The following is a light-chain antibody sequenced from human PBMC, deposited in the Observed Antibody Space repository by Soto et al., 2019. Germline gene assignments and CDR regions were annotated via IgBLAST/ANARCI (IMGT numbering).Light chain of an antibody. Sequence: EILLTQSPGTLSLSPGERATPSCRASQSVSSSYLAWYQQKPGQAPRLLIYGASSRATGIPARFSGSGSGTDFTLTISRLEPEDFAVYYCQQYGSSPWTFGQGTKVDI. V-gene: IGKV3-20*01. CDR2: GAS. CDR1: QSVSSSY. CDR3: QQYGSSPWT. J-gene: IGKJ1*01.